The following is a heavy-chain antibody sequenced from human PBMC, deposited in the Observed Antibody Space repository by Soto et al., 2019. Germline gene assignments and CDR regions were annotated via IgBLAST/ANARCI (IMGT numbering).Heavy chain of an antibody. J-gene: IGHJ4*02. CDR2: FFIGGST. Sequence: SETLSLTCTVSGGSISSSTYYWGWMRQPPGKGLEWIASFFIGGSTYYNPSLKSRVTISVDTSKNQFSLKLSSVTAADTAVYYGARYNAGAGDYWGQGTLVTVSS. CDR3: ARYNAGAGDY. D-gene: IGHD1-20*01. CDR1: GGSISSSTYY. V-gene: IGHV4-39*07.